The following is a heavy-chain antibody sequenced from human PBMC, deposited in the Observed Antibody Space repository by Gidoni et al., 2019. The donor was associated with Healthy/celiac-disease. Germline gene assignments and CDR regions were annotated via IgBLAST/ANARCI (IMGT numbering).Heavy chain of an antibody. V-gene: IGHV3-66*02. Sequence: EVQPVESGGGLVQPGGSLGLSCAASGFTVSTNYMSWVRQAPGKGLELVTVIDSGGSTYYADSVKGRFTISRDNSKNTLYLQMNSLRAEDTAVYYCARSQNDRFNYYYYYMDVWGKGTTVTVSS. D-gene: IGHD3-3*01. CDR3: ARSQNDRFNYYYYYMDV. J-gene: IGHJ6*03. CDR1: GFTVSTNY. CDR2: IDSGGST.